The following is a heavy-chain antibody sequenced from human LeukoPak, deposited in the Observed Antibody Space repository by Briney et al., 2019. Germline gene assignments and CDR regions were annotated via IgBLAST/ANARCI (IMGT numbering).Heavy chain of an antibody. CDR1: GFTFSSYS. CDR2: ISSSSSYI. J-gene: IGHJ6*02. Sequence: PGGSLRLSCAASGFTFSSYSINWVRQAPGKGLEWVSSISSSSSYIYYADSVKGRFTISRDNAKNSLYLQMNSLRAEDTAVYYCARDTGYSSVFSNYYYGMDVWGQGTTVTVSS. D-gene: IGHD6-19*01. CDR3: ARDTGYSSVFSNYYYGMDV. V-gene: IGHV3-21*01.